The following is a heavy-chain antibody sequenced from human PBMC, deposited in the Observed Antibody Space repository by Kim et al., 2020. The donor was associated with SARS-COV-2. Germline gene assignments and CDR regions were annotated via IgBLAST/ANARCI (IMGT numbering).Heavy chain of an antibody. CDR1: GFTFSSYS. D-gene: IGHD6-13*01. V-gene: IGHV3-21*01. CDR3: ARNLAAACIQGR. Sequence: GGSLRLSCAASGFTFSSYSMNWVRQAPGKGLEWVSSISSSSSYIYYADSVKGRFTISRDNAKNSLYLQMNSLRAEDTAVYYCARNLAAACIQGRWGQGTLVTVSS. CDR2: ISSSSSYI. J-gene: IGHJ4*02.